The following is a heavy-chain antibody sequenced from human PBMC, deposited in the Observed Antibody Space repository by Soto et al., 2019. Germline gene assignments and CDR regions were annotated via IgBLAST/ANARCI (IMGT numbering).Heavy chain of an antibody. D-gene: IGHD3-9*01. J-gene: IGHJ6*02. V-gene: IGHV1-69*01. CDR1: GGTFSSYA. CDR3: AREYDILTGYQLDYYYYGMDV. CDR2: SIPIFGTA. Sequence: QVQLVQSGAEVKKPGSSVKVSCKASGGTFSSYAISWVRQAPGQGLEWMGGSIPIFGTANYAQKFQGRVTITADESTSTAYMELSSLRSEDTAVYYCAREYDILTGYQLDYYYYGMDVWGQGTTVTVSS.